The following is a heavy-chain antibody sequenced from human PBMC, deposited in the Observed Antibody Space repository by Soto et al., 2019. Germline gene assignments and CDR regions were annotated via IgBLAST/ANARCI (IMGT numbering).Heavy chain of an antibody. CDR3: ARVSRGYSGYDFDY. J-gene: IGHJ4*02. CDR1: GFTFSSYW. D-gene: IGHD5-12*01. Sequence: GGSLRLSCAASGFTFSSYWMSWVRQAPGKGLEWVANIKQDGSEKYYVDSVKSRFTISRDNAKNSLYLQMNSLRAEDTAVYYCARVSRGYSGYDFDYWGQGTLVTVSS. V-gene: IGHV3-7*03. CDR2: IKQDGSEK.